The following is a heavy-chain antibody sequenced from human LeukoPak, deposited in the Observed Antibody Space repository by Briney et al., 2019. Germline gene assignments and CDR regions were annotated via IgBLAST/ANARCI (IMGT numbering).Heavy chain of an antibody. D-gene: IGHD1-26*01. V-gene: IGHV3-30*03. J-gene: IGHJ4*02. Sequence: GRSLRLSCAASGFTFSSYGMHWVRQAPGKGLEWVAVISYDGSNKYYADSVKGRFTISRDNSKNTLYLQMNSLKAEDAAVYYCARVLSGSYDNYFDYWGQGTLATVSS. CDR2: ISYDGSNK. CDR1: GFTFSSYG. CDR3: ARVLSGSYDNYFDY.